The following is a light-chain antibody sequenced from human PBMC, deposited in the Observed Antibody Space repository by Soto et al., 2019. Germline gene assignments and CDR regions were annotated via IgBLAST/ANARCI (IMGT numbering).Light chain of an antibody. CDR3: QHAGV. CDR1: QGLSSW. CDR2: ATS. V-gene: IGKV1-12*01. Sequence: DIQMTQSPSSVSASVGDTVTITCRASQGLSSWLAWYPQKPGKAPELLIFATSSLQGGVPSRFSVSGSGTDFTLTISSLQPEDFATYYCQHAGVFGPGTKVDI. J-gene: IGKJ3*01.